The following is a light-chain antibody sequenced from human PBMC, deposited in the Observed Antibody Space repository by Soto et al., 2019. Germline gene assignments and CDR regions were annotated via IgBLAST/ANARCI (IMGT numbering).Light chain of an antibody. Sequence: EIVMTQSPATLSVSPGERATLSCRASQSVSILLAWYQQKPGQAPRLLIHGATTRATGIPARFSASGSGTDFTLTISSLEPEDFAVYYCQQRSNWPPRFTFGPGTKVDIK. CDR1: QSVSIL. J-gene: IGKJ3*01. V-gene: IGKV3-11*01. CDR3: QQRSNWPPRFT. CDR2: GAT.